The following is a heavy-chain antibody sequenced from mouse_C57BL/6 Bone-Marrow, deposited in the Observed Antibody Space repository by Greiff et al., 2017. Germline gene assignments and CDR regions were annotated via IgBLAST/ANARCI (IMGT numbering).Heavy chain of an antibody. CDR2: IDPENGDT. CDR3: TTYYYGSSFFDY. V-gene: IGHV14-4*01. CDR1: GFNIKDDY. J-gene: IGHJ2*01. D-gene: IGHD1-1*01. Sequence: SGAELVRPGASVKLSCTASGFNIKDDYMHWVKQRPEQGLEWIGWIDPENGDTEYASKFQGKATITADTSSNTAYLQLSSLTSEDTAVYYCTTYYYGSSFFDYWGQGTTLTVSS.